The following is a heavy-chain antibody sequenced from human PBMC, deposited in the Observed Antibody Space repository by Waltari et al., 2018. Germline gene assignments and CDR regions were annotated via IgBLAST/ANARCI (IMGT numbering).Heavy chain of an antibody. CDR3: ARDKGVEPTTRFDY. CDR1: AFSASSND. J-gene: IGHJ4*02. V-gene: IGHV3-53*01. Sequence: EVQLVESGGGLIQRGGSLRLYCADSAFSASSNDLTWVRRAPGKGLEWLSIVTSDDKTYYADSVKGRFTISRDNSKNTLYLEMSSLTAEDTVVYYCARDKGVEPTTRFDYWGQGTLVTVSS. D-gene: IGHD1-26*01. CDR2: VTSDDKT.